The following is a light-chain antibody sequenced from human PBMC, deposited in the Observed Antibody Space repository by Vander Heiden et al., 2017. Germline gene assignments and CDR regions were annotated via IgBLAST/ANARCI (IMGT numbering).Light chain of an antibody. Sequence: QSALTQPASVSGSPGQAITISCTGPSSEVGSYYLVSWYQQHPGKAPKLMMYEVSKRPSGVSNRFSGSKSGNTASLTISGLQTEDEADYYCCSYACSSTLVVGGGTKLTVL. CDR1: SSEVGSYYL. V-gene: IGLV2-23*02. CDR3: CSYACSSTLV. J-gene: IGLJ2*01. CDR2: EVS.